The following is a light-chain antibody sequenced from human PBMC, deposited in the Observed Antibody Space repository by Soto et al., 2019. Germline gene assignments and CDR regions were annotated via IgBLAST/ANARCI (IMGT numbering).Light chain of an antibody. CDR3: QTWGTGFQF. Sequence: QPVLTQSPSASASLGASVKLTCTLSSGHSSYAIAWHQKQPGKGPRYLMDLNNDGSHTKGDGIPDRFSGSSSGADRYLIISSLQSEDDADYYCQTWGTGFQFFGVGTKLTVL. CDR2: LNNDGSH. CDR1: SGHSSYA. V-gene: IGLV4-69*01. J-gene: IGLJ2*01.